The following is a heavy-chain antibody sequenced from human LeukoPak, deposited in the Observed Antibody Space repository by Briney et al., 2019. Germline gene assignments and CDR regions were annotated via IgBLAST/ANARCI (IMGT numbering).Heavy chain of an antibody. CDR3: ARELSY. CDR1: GDSITNSNYY. V-gene: IGHV4-61*02. CDR2: IYTSGTT. D-gene: IGHD2/OR15-2a*01. Sequence: SQTLSLTCTVSGDSITNSNYYWTWIRQPAGKGLEWIGRIYTSGTTNYNPSLQSRVTISLDTSKNQFSLKLNSVPAADTAVYYCARELSYWGQGTLVTVSS. J-gene: IGHJ4*02.